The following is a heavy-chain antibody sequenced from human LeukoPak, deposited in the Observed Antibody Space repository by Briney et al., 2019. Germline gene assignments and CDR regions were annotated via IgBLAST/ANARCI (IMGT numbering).Heavy chain of an antibody. CDR2: ISSDSSYI. D-gene: IGHD6-6*01. J-gene: IGHJ4*02. Sequence: PGGSLRLSCAASGFNFNTYTMNWVRQAPGKGLEWVSSISSDSSYIYYADAVHGRFTVSRDNAKYSLYLQMNSLRAEDTAVYYCARGIVLDYWGQGTLVTVSS. CDR3: ARGIVLDY. CDR1: GFNFNTYT. V-gene: IGHV3-21*04.